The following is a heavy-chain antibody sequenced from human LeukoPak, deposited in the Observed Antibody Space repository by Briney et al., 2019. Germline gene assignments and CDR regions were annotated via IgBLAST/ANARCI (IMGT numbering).Heavy chain of an antibody. Sequence: ASVKVSCKASGYTFTDYYLHWVRQAPGQGLEWMGWINPNSGGTNYAQRFQGGVTMTRDTSISTAYMELSRLRSDDTAVYYCAKDRLGSWSGYYFGLFDYWGQGILVTVSS. CDR3: AKDRLGSWSGYYFGLFDY. CDR1: GYTFTDYY. V-gene: IGHV1-2*02. D-gene: IGHD3-3*01. J-gene: IGHJ4*02. CDR2: INPNSGGT.